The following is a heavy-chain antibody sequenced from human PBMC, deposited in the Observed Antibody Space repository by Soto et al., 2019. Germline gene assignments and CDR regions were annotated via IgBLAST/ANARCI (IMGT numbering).Heavy chain of an antibody. CDR2: ISSFRNYM. CDR1: GFTFNSYS. CDR3: ARAGGYSRTTPNPSAYDMDV. Sequence: EVQLVESGGGLAKPGGSLRLSCAVSGFTFNSYSMNWVRQAPGKGLEWVSSISSFRNYMYYTDSVKGRFTISRDNARNSLYLQMNSLRAEDTAVYYCARAGGYSRTTPNPSAYDMDVWGQGTTVTVSS. V-gene: IGHV3-21*01. J-gene: IGHJ6*02. D-gene: IGHD6-13*01.